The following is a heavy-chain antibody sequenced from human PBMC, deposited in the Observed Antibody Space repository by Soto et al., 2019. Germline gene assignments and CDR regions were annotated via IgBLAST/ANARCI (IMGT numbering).Heavy chain of an antibody. CDR1: GFTFKNHA. Sequence: GGSLRLSCTASGFTFKNHAMHWVRQAPGKGLEWVAVISYDEINKYYADSVKGRFTISRDNSKNTVSLQMKSVRPEDTAVYYCARPTYYYDSSGPPGYWGQGTLVTVSS. J-gene: IGHJ4*02. D-gene: IGHD3-22*01. CDR2: ISYDEINK. V-gene: IGHV3-30*03. CDR3: ARPTYYYDSSGPPGY.